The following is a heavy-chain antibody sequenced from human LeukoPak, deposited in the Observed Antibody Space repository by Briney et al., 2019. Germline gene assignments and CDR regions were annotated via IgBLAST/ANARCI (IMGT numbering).Heavy chain of an antibody. Sequence: KSGRSLSLSCVASGFTFSSYSVNWVRQAAGQGLEWVSCISSSSSYIYYAESVTGRFTISRDKTRNSLCLQLSCLRAQHPAVYYCARDIDYPSGGLLGLFDPWGQGTLVTVSS. CDR3: ARDIDYPSGGLLGLFDP. D-gene: IGHD3-10*01. V-gene: IGHV3-21*01. CDR2: ISSSSSYI. J-gene: IGHJ5*02. CDR1: GFTFSSYS.